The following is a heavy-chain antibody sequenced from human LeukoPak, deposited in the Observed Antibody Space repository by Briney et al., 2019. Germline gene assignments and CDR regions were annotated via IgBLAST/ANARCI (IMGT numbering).Heavy chain of an antibody. CDR1: GFTFSSDW. D-gene: IGHD2-2*01. CDR3: ARRYCSSTSCHLDY. Sequence: GGSLRLSCVASGFTFSSDWMSWVRQAPGKRLGWVANIKQDGNEKYYVDSVKGRFTISRDNAKNSLYLQMNSLGAEDTAVYYCARRYCSSTSCHLDYWGQGTLVTVSS. CDR2: IKQDGNEK. V-gene: IGHV3-7*01. J-gene: IGHJ4*02.